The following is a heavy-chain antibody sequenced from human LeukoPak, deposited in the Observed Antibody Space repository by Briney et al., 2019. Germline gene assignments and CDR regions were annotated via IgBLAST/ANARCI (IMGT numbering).Heavy chain of an antibody. CDR2: IHQSGTI. CDR1: GASLKSGNYY. D-gene: IGHD3-22*01. CDR3: AGGNDDSKIHH. Sequence: PSETLSLTCKVSGASLKSGNYYWAWVRQHPGKGPESIGLIHQSGTIYYTPSLRSRTTILVDASKNQFSLIMTSLTDADTAVYYCAGGNDDSKIHHWGQGTLVTVSS. J-gene: IGHJ1*01. V-gene: IGHV4-31*03.